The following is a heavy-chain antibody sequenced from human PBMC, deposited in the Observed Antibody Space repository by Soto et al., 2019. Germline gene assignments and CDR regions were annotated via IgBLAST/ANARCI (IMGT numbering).Heavy chain of an antibody. CDR1: GGSVNSGNYY. D-gene: IGHD5-18*01. CDR2: IGNSGST. CDR3: AGGIRSYGHY. J-gene: IGHJ4*02. Sequence: QVQLQESGPGLVKPSETLSLTCTVSGGSVNSGNYYWSWIRQPPGKGLEWIGYIGNSGSTNYNPSLRRRLSMSVDTSKNQFSLKLRSVTAAGTAMYYCAGGIRSYGHYWGQGTLVTVSS. V-gene: IGHV4-61*01.